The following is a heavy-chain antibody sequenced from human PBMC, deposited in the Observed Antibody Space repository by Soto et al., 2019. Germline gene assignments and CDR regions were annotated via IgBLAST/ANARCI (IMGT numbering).Heavy chain of an antibody. CDR2: IIPILGIA. V-gene: IGHV1-69*08. D-gene: IGHD1-7*01. CDR1: GGTFSSYT. Sequence: QVQLVQSGAEVKKPGSSVKVSCKASGGTFSSYTISWVRQAPGQGLEWMGRIIPILGIANYAQKFQGRVTITADKSTSKAYMERSSLRSEDTAVYYCARDLEESNWNYLVNWFDPWGQGTLVTVSS. J-gene: IGHJ5*02. CDR3: ARDLEESNWNYLVNWFDP.